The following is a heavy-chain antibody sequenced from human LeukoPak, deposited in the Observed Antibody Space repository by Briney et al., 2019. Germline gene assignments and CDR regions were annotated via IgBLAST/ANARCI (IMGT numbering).Heavy chain of an antibody. D-gene: IGHD2-15*01. Sequence: SQTLSLTCTVSGDSINNDGYYWSWIRQHPGKGLEWIGYIYYSGSTYYSPSLKSRLTMSVDTSKNQFSLKLSSVTAADTAVYYCARDLGGGSFDFWGQGTLVTVSS. CDR1: GDSINNDGYY. CDR2: IYYSGST. J-gene: IGHJ4*02. CDR3: ARDLGGGSFDF. V-gene: IGHV4-31*03.